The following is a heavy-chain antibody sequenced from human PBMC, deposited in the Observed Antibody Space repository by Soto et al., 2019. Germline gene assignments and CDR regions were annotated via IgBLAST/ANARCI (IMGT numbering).Heavy chain of an antibody. D-gene: IGHD2-2*01. CDR3: ARGLVPAAKYYYGMYV. CDR1: GGTFSSYT. CDR2: IIPILGIA. J-gene: IGHJ6*02. Sequence: ASVKVSCKASGGTFSSYTISWVRQAPGQGLEWMGRIIPILGIANYAQKFQGRVTITADKSTSTAYMELSSLRSEDTAVYYCARGLVPAAKYYYGMYVWGQGTTVTXSS. V-gene: IGHV1-69*02.